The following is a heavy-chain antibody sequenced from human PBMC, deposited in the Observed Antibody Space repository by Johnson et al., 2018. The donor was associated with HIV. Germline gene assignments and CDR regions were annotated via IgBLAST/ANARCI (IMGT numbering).Heavy chain of an antibody. Sequence: QVQLVESGGGVVQPGGSLRLSCAASGFTFSSYGMHWVRQAPGKGLEWVAFIRYDGSNKYYADSVKGRFTISRDNSKNTLYLQMNSLIADDTAVYYGAKDLRVFDWFNAYDAFDIWGQGTMVTVSS. CDR3: AKDLRVFDWFNAYDAFDI. D-gene: IGHD3-9*01. J-gene: IGHJ3*02. V-gene: IGHV3-30*02. CDR1: GFTFSSYG. CDR2: IRYDGSNK.